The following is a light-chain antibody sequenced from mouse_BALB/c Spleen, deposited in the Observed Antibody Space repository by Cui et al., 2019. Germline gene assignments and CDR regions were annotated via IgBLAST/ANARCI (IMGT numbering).Light chain of an antibody. CDR2: TTS. CDR3: HQYHRSPFT. Sequence: QIVLPQPPAIMSASLGERVTMTCTASSSVSSSYLHWYQQKPGSSPKLWIYTTSNLASGVPARFSGSGSGTSYSLTISSMEAEDAATYYCHQYHRSPFTFGSGTKLEIK. V-gene: IGKV4-74*01. J-gene: IGKJ4*01. CDR1: SSVSSSY.